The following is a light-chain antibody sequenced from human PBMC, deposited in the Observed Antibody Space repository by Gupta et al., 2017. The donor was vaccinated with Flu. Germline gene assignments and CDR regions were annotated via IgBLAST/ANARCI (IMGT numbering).Light chain of an antibody. CDR1: SSDVGRYNY. V-gene: IGLV2-14*01. J-gene: IGLJ3*02. CDR2: EVN. CDR3: SSYTSSSTWV. Sequence: QSALTQPASVSGSPGQSNTISCTGTSSDVGRYNYVSWYQHHPGKAPKLMIYEVNNRPSGISNRFSASKSGNTASLTISGLQAEDEADYYCSSYTSSSTWVFGGGTSLTVL.